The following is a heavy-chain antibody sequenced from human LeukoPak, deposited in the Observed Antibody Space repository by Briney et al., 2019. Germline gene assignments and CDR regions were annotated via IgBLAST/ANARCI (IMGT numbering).Heavy chain of an antibody. D-gene: IGHD3-22*01. J-gene: IGHJ4*02. CDR2: INPNSGGT. V-gene: IGHV1-2*02. Sequence: GASVKVSCKASGYTFTGYYMHWERQAPGQGLEWMGWINPNSGGTNYAQKFQDRVTMTRDTSISTAYMELSRLRSDDTAVYYCARDQNYYDSSGYYGIDCWGQGTLVTVSS. CDR3: ARDQNYYDSSGYYGIDC. CDR1: GYTFTGYY.